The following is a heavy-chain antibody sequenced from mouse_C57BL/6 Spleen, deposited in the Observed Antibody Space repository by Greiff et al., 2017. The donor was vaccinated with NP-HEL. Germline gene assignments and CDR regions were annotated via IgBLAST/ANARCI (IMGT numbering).Heavy chain of an antibody. CDR3: TPLLITTVVEGVFFDY. CDR2: IYPGNSDT. Sequence: VQLKQSGTVLARPGASVKMSCKTSGYTFTSYWMHWVKQRPGQGLEWIGAIYPGNSDTSYNQKFKGKAKLTAVTSASTAYMELSSLTNEDSAVYYCTPLLITTVVEGVFFDYWGQGTTLTVSS. V-gene: IGHV1-5*01. J-gene: IGHJ2*01. CDR1: GYTFTSYW. D-gene: IGHD1-1*01.